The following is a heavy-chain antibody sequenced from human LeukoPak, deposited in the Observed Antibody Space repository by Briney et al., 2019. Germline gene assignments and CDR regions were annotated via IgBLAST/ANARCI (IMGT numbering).Heavy chain of an antibody. D-gene: IGHD2-2*01. CDR3: AKDQTRKYCSTTSCSDNWFDP. V-gene: IGHV3-9*01. Sequence: GGSLRLSCAASGFTFDDYAMHWVRQAPGKGLEWVSGISWNSGSIGYADSVKGRFTISRDNAKNSLYLQMNSLRAEDTAFYYCAKDQTRKYCSTTSCSDNWFDPWGQGTLVTVSS. CDR1: GFTFDDYA. CDR2: ISWNSGSI. J-gene: IGHJ5*02.